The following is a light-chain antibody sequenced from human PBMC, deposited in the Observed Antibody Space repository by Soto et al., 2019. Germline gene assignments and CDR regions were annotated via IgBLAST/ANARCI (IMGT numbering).Light chain of an antibody. CDR1: QSISSW. J-gene: IGKJ1*01. V-gene: IGKV1-5*03. Sequence: DIQMTQSPSTLSAYVGDRVTITCRASQSISSWLAWYQQKPGKAPKLLTYKASSLESGVPSRFSGSGSGTEFTLTISSLQPDDFATYYCQQYNSYPGTFGQGTKVEIK. CDR2: KAS. CDR3: QQYNSYPGT.